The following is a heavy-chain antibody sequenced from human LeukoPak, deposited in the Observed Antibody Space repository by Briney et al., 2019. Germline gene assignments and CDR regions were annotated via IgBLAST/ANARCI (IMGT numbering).Heavy chain of an antibody. CDR1: AGSISGYY. V-gene: IGHV4-59*01. CDR2: IFYSGST. Sequence: PSETLSLTCTVSAGSISGYYWNWIRQPPGKGLEWIGYIFYSGSTDYNPSLKSRVTISVDTSKNQFSLKLSSVTAEDTAVYYCARGFSKYPTYHAFDIWGQGTMVTVSS. D-gene: IGHD2-2*02. CDR3: ARGFSKYPTYHAFDI. J-gene: IGHJ3*02.